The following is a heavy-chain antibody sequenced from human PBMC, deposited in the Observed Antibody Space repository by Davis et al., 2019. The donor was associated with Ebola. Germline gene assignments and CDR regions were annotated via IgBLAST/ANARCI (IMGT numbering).Heavy chain of an antibody. CDR2: IRSKANSYAI. CDR3: TRASADSSRDY. J-gene: IGHJ4*02. V-gene: IGHV3-73*01. Sequence: GESLKIPCAASGFTFSGLAMHRVRQASGKGPEWVGRIRSKANSYAIAYAASVKGRLTISRDDSKNTAYLQMNSLKTEDTAVYYCTRASADSSRDYWGQGTLVTVSS. D-gene: IGHD6-13*01. CDR1: GFTFSGLA.